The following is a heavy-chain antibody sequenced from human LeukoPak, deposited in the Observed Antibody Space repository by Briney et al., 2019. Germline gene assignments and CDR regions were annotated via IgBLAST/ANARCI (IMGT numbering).Heavy chain of an antibody. J-gene: IGHJ3*02. CDR2: IYYSGST. Sequence: SQTLSLTCAVSGGSISSGDYYWSWIRQPPGKGLEWIGYIYYSGSTYYNPSLKSRVAISVDTSKNQFSLKLSTVTAADTAVYYCARLTTVSWAFDIWGQGTMATVSS. V-gene: IGHV4-30-4*01. D-gene: IGHD1-1*01. CDR1: GGSISSGDYY. CDR3: ARLTTVSWAFDI.